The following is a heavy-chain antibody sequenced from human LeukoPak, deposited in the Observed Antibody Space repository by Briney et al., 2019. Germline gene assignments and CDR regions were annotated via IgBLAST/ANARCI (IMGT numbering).Heavy chain of an antibody. CDR2: INHSGST. Sequence: SETLSLTCAVYGGSFSGYYWRSIRQPPGKGLEWIGEINHSGSTSYNPSLKSRVTLSVDTSKNQLSLKLSSVTAADTAVYYCARGSTGERDYWGQGTLVTVSS. J-gene: IGHJ4*02. V-gene: IGHV4-34*01. CDR1: GGSFSGYY. CDR3: ARGSTGERDY. D-gene: IGHD1-1*01.